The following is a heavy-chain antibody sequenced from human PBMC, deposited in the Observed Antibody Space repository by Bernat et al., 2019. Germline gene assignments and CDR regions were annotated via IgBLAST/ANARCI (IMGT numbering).Heavy chain of an antibody. Sequence: EVQLVQSGAEVKKPGESLKISCTISGYTFVNYWIAWVRQMPGKGLEWMGFIYPYDSAARYNPSFQGQITISADKSISTAYLQWSSLKASDTAMYVCARFTVSSLFDYWGHGTLVTVSS. CDR2: IYPYDSAA. CDR1: GYTFVNYW. V-gene: IGHV5-51*01. J-gene: IGHJ4*01. CDR3: ARFTVSSLFDY. D-gene: IGHD2-2*01.